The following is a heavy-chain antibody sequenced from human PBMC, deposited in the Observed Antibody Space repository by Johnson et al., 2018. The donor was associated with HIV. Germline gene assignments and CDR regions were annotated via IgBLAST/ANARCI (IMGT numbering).Heavy chain of an antibody. CDR1: GFTFSNAW. CDR2: IKSKTDGGTT. V-gene: IGHV3-15*01. Sequence: MQLVESGGGLVKPGGSLRLSCAASGFTFSNAWMSWVRQAPGKGLEWVGHIKSKTDGGTTDYAAPVKGRFTISREDSKNTLSLQMNSLKTEDTAVYFCTTDAGYFVWGQGTMVTVSS. D-gene: IGHD5-12*01. CDR3: TTDAGYFV. J-gene: IGHJ3*01.